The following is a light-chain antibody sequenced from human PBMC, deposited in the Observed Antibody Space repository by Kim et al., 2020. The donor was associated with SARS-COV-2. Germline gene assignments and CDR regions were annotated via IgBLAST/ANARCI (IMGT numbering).Light chain of an antibody. Sequence: IVLTQSPATLSLSPGERATLSCRASQSVSSFLAWYQQKPGQAPRLLIYDASTRATGIPARFSGSGSGTDFTLTISSLESEDFAVYYCQQRSNWPPTWTFGQGTKVDIK. CDR3: QQRSNWPPTWT. V-gene: IGKV3-11*01. CDR2: DAS. J-gene: IGKJ1*01. CDR1: QSVSSF.